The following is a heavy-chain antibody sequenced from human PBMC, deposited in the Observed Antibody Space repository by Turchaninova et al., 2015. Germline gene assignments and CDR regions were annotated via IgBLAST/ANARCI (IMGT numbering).Heavy chain of an antibody. V-gene: IGHV3-23*01. CDR3: AKDLLSGSYYGLDY. D-gene: IGHD1-26*01. Sequence: EVQLLESGGGLVQPGGSLRLSCAASGVTFTHYAMSRVRQAQGKGLEWVSAISSSGESTYYSDSGKGRFTISRDSSKNTLYLQMNSLRAEDTAVYYCAKDLLSGSYYGLDYWGQGTLVTVSS. CDR2: ISSSGEST. J-gene: IGHJ4*02. CDR1: GVTFTHYA.